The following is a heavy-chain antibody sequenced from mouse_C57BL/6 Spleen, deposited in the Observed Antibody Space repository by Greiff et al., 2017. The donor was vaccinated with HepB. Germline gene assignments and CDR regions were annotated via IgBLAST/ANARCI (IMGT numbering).Heavy chain of an antibody. CDR2: ISSGGSYT. V-gene: IGHV5-6*01. D-gene: IGHD1-1*01. CDR3: ASPITTVVARGFAY. Sequence: EVHLVESGGDLVKPGGSLKLSCAASGFTFSSYGMSWVRQTPDKRLEWVATISSGGSYTYYPDSVKGRFTISRDNAKNTLYLQMSSLKSEDTAMYYCASPITTVVARGFAYWGQGTLVTVSA. CDR1: GFTFSSYG. J-gene: IGHJ3*01.